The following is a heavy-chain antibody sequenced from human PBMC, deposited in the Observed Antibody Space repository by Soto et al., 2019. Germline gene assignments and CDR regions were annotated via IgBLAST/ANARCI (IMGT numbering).Heavy chain of an antibody. Sequence: GASVKVSCKASGGTFSSYAISWVRQAPGQGLEWMGGIIPIFGTANYAQKFQGRVTITADKSTSTAYMELSSLRSEDTAVYYCASTRRTNWFDPWGQGTLGTVSS. V-gene: IGHV1-69*06. CDR3: ASTRRTNWFDP. J-gene: IGHJ5*02. CDR2: IIPIFGTA. CDR1: GGTFSSYA.